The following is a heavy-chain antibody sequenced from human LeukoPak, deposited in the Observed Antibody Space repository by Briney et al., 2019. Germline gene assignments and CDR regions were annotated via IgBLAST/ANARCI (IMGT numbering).Heavy chain of an antibody. D-gene: IGHD6-19*01. Sequence: SETLSLTCTVSGGSISSYYWSWIRQPPGKGLEWIGYIYYSGSTNYNPSLKSRVTISVDTSKNQFSLKLSSVTAADTAVYYCARMYPDSSGWNFDYWGQGTLVTVSS. V-gene: IGHV4-59*01. CDR3: ARMYPDSSGWNFDY. CDR1: GGSISSYY. J-gene: IGHJ4*02. CDR2: IYYSGST.